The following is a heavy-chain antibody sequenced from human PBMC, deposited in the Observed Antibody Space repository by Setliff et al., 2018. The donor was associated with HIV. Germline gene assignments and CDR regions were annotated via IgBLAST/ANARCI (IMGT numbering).Heavy chain of an antibody. CDR2: INHSGST. Sequence: SETLSLTCAVYGGSFSGYYWSWIRQPPGKGLEWIGEINHSGSTNYNPSLKSRVTISVDTSKNQFSLKLGSVTAADTAVYYCARGAAARWFDYWGQGTLVTVSS. CDR3: ARGAAARWFDY. V-gene: IGHV4-34*01. CDR1: GGSFSGYY. D-gene: IGHD6-13*01. J-gene: IGHJ4*02.